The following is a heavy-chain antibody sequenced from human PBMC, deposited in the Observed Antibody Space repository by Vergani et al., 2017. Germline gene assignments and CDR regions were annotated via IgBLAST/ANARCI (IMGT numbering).Heavy chain of an antibody. CDR1: GDSVISTDYH. CDR3: ARPGPYSSGWYYFDY. V-gene: IGHV4-39*01. J-gene: IGHJ4*02. CDR2: MDYSGST. Sequence: QVQLQESGPGLVKPSETLSLTCTVSGDSVISTDYHWGWIRQPPGKGLEWIGSMDYSGSTSYNPSLESRISISFETPKNQFSLRLTSVTAADTAVYYCARPGPYSSGWYYFDYWGQGTLVTVSS. D-gene: IGHD6-19*01.